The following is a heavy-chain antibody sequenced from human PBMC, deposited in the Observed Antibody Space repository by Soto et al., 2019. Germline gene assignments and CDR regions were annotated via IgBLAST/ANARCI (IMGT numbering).Heavy chain of an antibody. J-gene: IGHJ6*03. CDR1: GFTFGNYA. D-gene: IGHD6-13*01. CDR2: ISSNGNST. V-gene: IGHV3-64*07. CDR3: ARDRTAASPSYYMDV. Sequence: VQVLESGGGLVQPGGSLRLSCAASGFTFGNYAMHWVRQAPGKGLEYVSAISSNGNSTYYADSVKGRFTISRDNSMNPLYLRMGSLRAEDMAVYYCARDRTAASPSYYMDVWGKGTTVTVSS.